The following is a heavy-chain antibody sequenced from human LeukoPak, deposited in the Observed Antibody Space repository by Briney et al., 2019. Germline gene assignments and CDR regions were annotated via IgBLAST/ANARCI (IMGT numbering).Heavy chain of an antibody. Sequence: ASVKVSCKASGGTFSSYAISWVRQAPGQGLEWMGRIIPILGIANYAQKFQGRATITADKSTSTAYMELRSLRSDDTAVYYCARLDCSSTSCYLGWFDPWGQGTLVTVSS. D-gene: IGHD2-2*01. J-gene: IGHJ5*02. CDR3: ARLDCSSTSCYLGWFDP. V-gene: IGHV1-69*04. CDR1: GGTFSSYA. CDR2: IIPILGIA.